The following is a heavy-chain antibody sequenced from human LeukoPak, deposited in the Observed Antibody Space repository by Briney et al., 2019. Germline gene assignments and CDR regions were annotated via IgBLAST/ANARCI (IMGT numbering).Heavy chain of an antibody. CDR2: ISGSGGST. D-gene: IGHD3-22*01. CDR3: AKSRADSTYYYDSSGLY. Sequence: GGSLRLSCAASGFTFSSYAMSWVRQASGKGLEWVSAISGSGGSTYYADSVKGRFTISRDNSKNTLYLQMNSLRAEDTAVYYCAKSRADSTYYYDSSGLYWGQGTLVTVSS. J-gene: IGHJ4*02. V-gene: IGHV3-23*01. CDR1: GFTFSSYA.